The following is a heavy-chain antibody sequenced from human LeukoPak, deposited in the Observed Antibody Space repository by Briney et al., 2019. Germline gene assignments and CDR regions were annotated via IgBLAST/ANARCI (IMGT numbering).Heavy chain of an antibody. V-gene: IGHV4-59*12. Sequence: SETLSLTCTVSGGSISSYYWSWIRQPPGQGREWIGYIYYSGSTNYNPSLRSRVTISVDTSKNQFSLKLSSVTAADTAVYYCARDPGQRYYYGSGPNNWFDPWGQGTLVTVSS. CDR2: IYYSGST. CDR3: ARDPGQRYYYGSGPNNWFDP. D-gene: IGHD3-10*01. CDR1: GGSISSYY. J-gene: IGHJ5*02.